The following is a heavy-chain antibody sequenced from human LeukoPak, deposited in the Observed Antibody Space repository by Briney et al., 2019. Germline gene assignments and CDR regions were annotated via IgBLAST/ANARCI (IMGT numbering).Heavy chain of an antibody. V-gene: IGHV3-30*18. CDR1: GFTFSNYG. CDR3: AKYPGGFTGIVNYYHMDV. J-gene: IGHJ6*03. Sequence: GGSLTLSCAASGFTFSNYGMHWVRQAPGKGLEWVAVISYDGSNKYYTDSVKGRFTISRDNSKNTLFLQMNSLRAEDTALYYCAKYPGGFTGIVNYYHMDVWGKGTTVTVSS. D-gene: IGHD1-26*01. CDR2: ISYDGSNK.